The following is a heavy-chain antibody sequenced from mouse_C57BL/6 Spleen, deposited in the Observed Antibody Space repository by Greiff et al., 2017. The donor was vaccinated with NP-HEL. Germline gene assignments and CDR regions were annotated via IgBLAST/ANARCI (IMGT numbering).Heavy chain of an antibody. CDR2: INPNYGTT. Sequence: EVKLQESGPELVKPGASVKISCKASGYSFTDYNMNWVKQSNGKSLEWIGVINPNYGTTSYNQKFKGKATLTVDQSSSTAYMQLNSLTSEDSAVYYCAREDYEGGYWYFDVWGTGTTVTVSS. CDR3: AREDYEGGYWYFDV. D-gene: IGHD2-4*01. V-gene: IGHV1-39*01. CDR1: GYSFTDYN. J-gene: IGHJ1*03.